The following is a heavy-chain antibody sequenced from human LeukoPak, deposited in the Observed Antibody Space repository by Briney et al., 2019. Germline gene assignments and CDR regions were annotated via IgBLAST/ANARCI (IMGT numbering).Heavy chain of an antibody. CDR1: GFTFSSYA. V-gene: IGHV3-23*01. CDR3: AKGGVIATRPTYYYMDV. CDR2: ISGSGGST. J-gene: IGHJ6*03. Sequence: GGSLRLSCAASGFTFSSYAMSWVRQAPGKGLEWVSVISGSGGSTDYAGSVKGRFTISRDNSKNTLYLQMNSLRAEDTAVYYCAKGGVIATRPTYYYMDVWGKGTTVTVSS. D-gene: IGHD6-6*01.